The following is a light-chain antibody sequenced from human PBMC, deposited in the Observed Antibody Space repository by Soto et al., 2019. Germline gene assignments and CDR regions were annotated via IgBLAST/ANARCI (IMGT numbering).Light chain of an antibody. CDR3: SSYTSSSTLV. J-gene: IGLJ2*01. V-gene: IGLV2-14*01. Sequence: QSVLTQPASVSGSPGQSITISCTGTSSDVGGYNYVSWYQQHPGKAPKLMIYDVSNRPSGGSNRFSGSKSGNTASLTISGLQAEDEADYYGSSYTSSSTLVFGGGTKLTVL. CDR1: SSDVGGYNY. CDR2: DVS.